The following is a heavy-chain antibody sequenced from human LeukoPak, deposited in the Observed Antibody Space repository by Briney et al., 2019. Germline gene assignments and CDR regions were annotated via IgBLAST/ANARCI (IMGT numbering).Heavy chain of an antibody. D-gene: IGHD6-19*01. Sequence: PGGSLRLSCTASGFTFSSYAMSWVRQAPGKGLEWVAVISYDGSNKYYADSVKGRFTISRDNSKNTLYLQMNSLRAEDTAVYYCARGAGKYSSGWYVDYWGQGTLVTVSS. CDR3: ARGAGKYSSGWYVDY. J-gene: IGHJ4*02. V-gene: IGHV3-30*03. CDR1: GFTFSSYA. CDR2: ISYDGSNK.